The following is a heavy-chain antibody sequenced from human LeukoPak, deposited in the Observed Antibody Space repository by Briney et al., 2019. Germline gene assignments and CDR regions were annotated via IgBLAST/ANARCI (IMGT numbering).Heavy chain of an antibody. CDR1: GYNFASYT. J-gene: IGHJ4*02. CDR2: INGDNGNT. V-gene: IGHV1-3*01. Sequence: GASVKVSCKTPGYNFASYTMHWLRQAPGQSPEWMGSINGDNGNTKYSEKFQGRVTFTRDTSASSAYMELSRLRSEDTAVYYCARSSSGTYHYWGQGTLVTVSS. D-gene: IGHD3-10*01. CDR3: ARSSSGTYHY.